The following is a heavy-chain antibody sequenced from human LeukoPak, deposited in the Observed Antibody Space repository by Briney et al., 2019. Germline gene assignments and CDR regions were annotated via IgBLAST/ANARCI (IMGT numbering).Heavy chain of an antibody. V-gene: IGHV3-74*01. CDR3: ASPYYYGSGGHPFDY. D-gene: IGHD3-22*01. CDR1: GFTFSSYW. CDR2: MNSDGSST. Sequence: GGPLRLSCAASGFTFSSYWMHWVRHAPGKGLVWVSRMNSDGSSTRYADSVRGRFTISRDNAKNTLYLQMNSLRAEDTAVYYCASPYYYGSGGHPFDYWGQGTLVTVSA. J-gene: IGHJ4*02.